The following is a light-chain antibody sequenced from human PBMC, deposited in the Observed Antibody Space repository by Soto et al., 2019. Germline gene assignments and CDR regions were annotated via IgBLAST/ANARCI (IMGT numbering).Light chain of an antibody. V-gene: IGKV1-5*01. J-gene: IGKJ1*01. Sequence: GDRATLTCRTSQTIGNCLPWYQQNPGKVHKLLIYDASCLEGGVPSRFSGSGSGTEFTLTISSLQPDDFATYSCQHYNSYSEAFGQGTKVDIK. CDR2: DAS. CDR1: QTIGNC. CDR3: QHYNSYSEA.